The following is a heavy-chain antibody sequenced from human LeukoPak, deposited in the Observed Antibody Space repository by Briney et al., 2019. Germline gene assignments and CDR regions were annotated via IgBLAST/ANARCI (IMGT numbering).Heavy chain of an antibody. CDR2: IYSDGST. Sequence: GGSLRLSCAASGVTVSSSYMSWVRQAPGKGLEWVSEIYSDGSTYYAAPVKGRFSISRDNSKNTVYLQMNSLRAEDTAVYYCARDLREHGVFDIWGQGTMVTVSS. V-gene: IGHV3-53*01. CDR1: GVTVSSSY. J-gene: IGHJ3*02. CDR3: ARDLREHGVFDI. D-gene: IGHD1-26*01.